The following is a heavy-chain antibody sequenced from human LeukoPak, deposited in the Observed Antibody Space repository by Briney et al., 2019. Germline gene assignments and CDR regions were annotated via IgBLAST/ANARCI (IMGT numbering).Heavy chain of an antibody. V-gene: IGHV3-48*01. CDR2: ISSSSSTI. Sequence: PGGSLRLSCAASGFTFSSYSMNWVRQAPGKGLEWVSYISSSSSTIYYADSVKGRFTISRDNAKNSLYLQMNSLRAEDTAVYYCAPVITFGGVIFDYWGQGTLVTVSS. D-gene: IGHD3-16*01. CDR1: GFTFSSYS. J-gene: IGHJ4*02. CDR3: APVITFGGVIFDY.